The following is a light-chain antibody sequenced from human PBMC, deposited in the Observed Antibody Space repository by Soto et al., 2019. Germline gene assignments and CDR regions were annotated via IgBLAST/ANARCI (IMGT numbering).Light chain of an antibody. Sequence: VGGRGPITLRASQSVRSYLNWYQQKPGKAPKLLIYTSSSLQSGVSSRFSGSGSGRDFTLTISFLQPEDYAPYFMQLTASLLWTFAEGTKVDIK. J-gene: IGKJ1*01. V-gene: IGKV1-39*01. CDR1: QSVRSY. CDR3: QLTASLLWT. CDR2: TSS.